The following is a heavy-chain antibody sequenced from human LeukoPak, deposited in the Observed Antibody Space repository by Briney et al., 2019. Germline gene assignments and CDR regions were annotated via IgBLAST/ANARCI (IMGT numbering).Heavy chain of an antibody. Sequence: SETLSLTCAVYGGSFSGYYWSWIRQPPGKGLEWIGEINHSGSTNYNPSLKSRVTISVDTSKNQFSLKLSSVTAADTAVYYCARDRQLVTYYYYGMDVWGQGTTVTVSS. CDR2: INHSGST. J-gene: IGHJ6*02. CDR3: ARDRQLVTYYYYGMDV. CDR1: GGSFSGYY. V-gene: IGHV4-34*01. D-gene: IGHD6-6*01.